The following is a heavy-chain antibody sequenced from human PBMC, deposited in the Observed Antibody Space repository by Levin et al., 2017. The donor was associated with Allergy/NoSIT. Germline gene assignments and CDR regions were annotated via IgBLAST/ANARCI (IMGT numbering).Heavy chain of an antibody. CDR2: ISYDALTQ. J-gene: IGHJ6*02. CDR1: GFSLSNYA. Sequence: GESLKISCAASGFSLSNYAMHWVRQAPGKGLEWVAVISYDALTQNYADSVKGRVTLSRGISDNSLYLQMNSLSPDDSAVYYCARVSITLLRGPRNDEITYNYGLDVWGQGTTVTVSS. CDR3: ARVSITLLRGPRNDEITYNYGLDV. D-gene: IGHD3-10*01. V-gene: IGHV3-30*03.